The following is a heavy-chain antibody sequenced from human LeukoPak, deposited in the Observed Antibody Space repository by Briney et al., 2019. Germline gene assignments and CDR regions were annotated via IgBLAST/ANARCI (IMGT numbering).Heavy chain of an antibody. D-gene: IGHD3-10*01. CDR1: GFTFSSYW. CDR2: IKQDGSEK. J-gene: IGHJ4*02. V-gene: IGHV3-7*01. CDR3: ASIVEEFGELLYDY. Sequence: GGSLRLSCAVSGFTFSSYWMSWVRQAPGRGLEWVANIKQDGSEKYYVDSVKGRFTISRDNTKNSLYLQMNSLRAEDTAVYYCASIVEEFGELLYDYWGQGTLVTVSS.